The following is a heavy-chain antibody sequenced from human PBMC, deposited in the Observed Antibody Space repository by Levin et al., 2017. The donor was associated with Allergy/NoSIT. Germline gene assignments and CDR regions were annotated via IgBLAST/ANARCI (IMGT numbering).Heavy chain of an antibody. J-gene: IGHJ4*02. CDR2: IKRKSDGGTT. D-gene: IGHD6-19*01. CDR3: TSDREMSSGQAFDY. Sequence: GGSLRLSCAVSGLTFSDDWMNWVRQAPGKGLEWIGHIKRKSDGGTTAYAAPVKGRFTIPRDDAKNTLYLQMDSLKTEDTALYYCTSDREMSSGQAFDYWSQGTLVTVSP. CDR1: GLTFSDDW. V-gene: IGHV3-15*01.